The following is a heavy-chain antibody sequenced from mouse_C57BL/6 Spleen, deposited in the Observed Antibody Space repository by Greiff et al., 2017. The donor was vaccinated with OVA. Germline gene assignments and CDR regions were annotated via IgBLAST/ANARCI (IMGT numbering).Heavy chain of an antibody. CDR3: ARMNYGSSYGRY. J-gene: IGHJ2*01. CDR2: IDPSDSYT. D-gene: IGHD1-1*01. CDR1: GYTFTSYW. Sequence: VQLQQPGAELVKPGASVKLSCKASGYTFTSYWMQWVNQRPGQGLEWIGEIDPSDSYTNYNQKFKGKATLTVDTSSSKAYMQLSRLTSEDSAVYYCARMNYGSSYGRYWGQGTTLTVSS. V-gene: IGHV1-50*01.